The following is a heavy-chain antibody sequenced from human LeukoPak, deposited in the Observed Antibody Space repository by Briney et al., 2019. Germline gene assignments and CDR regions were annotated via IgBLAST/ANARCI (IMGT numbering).Heavy chain of an antibody. CDR1: GFISSNHG. CDR3: VNGESFYGDYGFDY. Sequence: GGSLRLSSAASGFISSNHGMHWVRHAPPKGREWVSFIHNDGREQYYADSVKGRFTISRDNSKNTLSLQMNSLTVEDTAVFYCVNGESFYGDYGFDYWGQGTLVTVSS. D-gene: IGHD4-17*01. V-gene: IGHV3-30*02. CDR2: IHNDGREQ. J-gene: IGHJ4*02.